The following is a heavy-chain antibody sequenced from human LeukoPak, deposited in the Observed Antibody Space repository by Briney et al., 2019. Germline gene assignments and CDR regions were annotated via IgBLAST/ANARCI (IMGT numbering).Heavy chain of an antibody. CDR3: ARESRYGLFDY. J-gene: IGHJ4*02. V-gene: IGHV4-4*07. CDR2: IFNSGST. CDR1: GGSISSYY. Sequence: SETLSLTCTVSGGSISSYYWSWIRQPAGKGLEWIGRIFNSGSTNYKSSLESRVIMSGDRSKNQFSLKLSSVTAADTAVYYCARESRYGLFDYWGQGILVTVSS. D-gene: IGHD3-16*02.